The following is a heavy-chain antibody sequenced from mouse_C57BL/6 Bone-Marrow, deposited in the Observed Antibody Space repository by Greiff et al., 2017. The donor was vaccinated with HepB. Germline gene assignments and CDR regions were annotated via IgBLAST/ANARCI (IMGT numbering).Heavy chain of an antibody. D-gene: IGHD3-3*01. Sequence: EVKVEESGPGLVKPSQSLSLTCSVTGYSITSGYYWNWIRQFPGNKLEWMGYISYDGSNNYNPSLKNRISITRDTSKNQFFLKLNSVTTEDTATYYCARKGRMDYWGQGTSVTVSS. V-gene: IGHV3-6*01. CDR2: ISYDGSN. CDR3: ARKGRMDY. CDR1: GYSITSGYY. J-gene: IGHJ4*01.